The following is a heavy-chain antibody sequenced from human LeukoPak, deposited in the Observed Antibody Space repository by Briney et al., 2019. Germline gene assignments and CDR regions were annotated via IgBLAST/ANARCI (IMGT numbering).Heavy chain of an antibody. Sequence: SETPSLTCTVSGGSISSYYWSWIRQPAGKGLEWIGRIYTSGSTNYNPSLKSRVTMSVDTSKNQFSLKLSSVTAADTAVYYCARDRRDSGSYYRAFDIWGQGTMVTVSS. V-gene: IGHV4-4*07. J-gene: IGHJ3*02. CDR1: GGSISSYY. D-gene: IGHD1-26*01. CDR2: IYTSGST. CDR3: ARDRRDSGSYYRAFDI.